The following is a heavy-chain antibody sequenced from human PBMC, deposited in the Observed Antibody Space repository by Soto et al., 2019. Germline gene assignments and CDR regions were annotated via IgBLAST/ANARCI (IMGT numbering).Heavy chain of an antibody. Sequence: VSLKGSCKASGYTLTSYYMHWVRHAHGQGLEWMGIINPSGGSTSYAQKFQGRVTMTRDTSTSTVYMELSSLRSEDTAVYYCATLEYSSSYDAFDIWGQGTMVTVSS. J-gene: IGHJ3*02. CDR3: ATLEYSSSYDAFDI. V-gene: IGHV1-46*01. CDR2: INPSGGST. CDR1: GYTLTSYY. D-gene: IGHD6-6*01.